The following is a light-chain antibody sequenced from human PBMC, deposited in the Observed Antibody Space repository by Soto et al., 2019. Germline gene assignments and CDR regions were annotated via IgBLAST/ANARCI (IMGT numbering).Light chain of an antibody. V-gene: IGKV1-5*03. Sequence: DIQMTQSPSTLSASVEDRVTITCRASQSISAWLAWYQQKPGKAPKLLVYKASTVETGVPSRFSGSGSGTEFTLTISSLQPDDFATYYCHQYDKFPYTFGQGTKLEIK. J-gene: IGKJ2*01. CDR2: KAS. CDR3: HQYDKFPYT. CDR1: QSISAW.